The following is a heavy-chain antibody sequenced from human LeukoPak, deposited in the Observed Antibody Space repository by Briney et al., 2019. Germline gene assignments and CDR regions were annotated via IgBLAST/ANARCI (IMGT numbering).Heavy chain of an antibody. V-gene: IGHV1-2*02. D-gene: IGHD3-3*01. J-gene: IGHJ5*02. Sequence: ASVKVSCKTSGYSFTDYYIHWVRQAPGQGLEWMGWINTKSGRTSSAWKFQGRVTMTRDPSITTVYMDMAWLTSDDTAIYFCARADFIDAGPYLIGPWGQETLVTVSS. CDR1: GYSFTDYY. CDR3: ARADFIDAGPYLIGP. CDR2: INTKSGRT.